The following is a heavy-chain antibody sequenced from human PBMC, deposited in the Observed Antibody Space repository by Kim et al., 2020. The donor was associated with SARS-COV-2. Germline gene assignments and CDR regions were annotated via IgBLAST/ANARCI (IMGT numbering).Heavy chain of an antibody. Sequence: SETLSLTCTVSGGSISSSSYYWGWIRQPPGKGLEWIGSIYYSGSTYYNPSLKSRVTISVDTSKNQFSLKLSSVTAADTAVYYCLGVVDSFDIWGQGTMVTVSS. CDR1: GGSISSSSYY. D-gene: IGHD2-21*01. J-gene: IGHJ3*02. CDR3: LGVVDSFDI. V-gene: IGHV4-39*01. CDR2: IYYSGST.